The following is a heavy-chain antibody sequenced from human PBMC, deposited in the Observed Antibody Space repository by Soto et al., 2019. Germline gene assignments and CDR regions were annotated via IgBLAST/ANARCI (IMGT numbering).Heavy chain of an antibody. CDR2: VSPPFRTS. D-gene: IGHD3-10*01. CDR3: ARVLYYGSGSYSPYGMDV. V-gene: IGHV1-69*01. Sequence: QVQRVQSGAEVKTPGSSVKVSCKTSGVSFNNNGIGWVRQAPGHGLEWMGGVSPPFRTSNYARKFQGRISITADASTGTVNMELSSLTSEDTAQYYCARVLYYGSGSYSPYGMDVWGQGTTVTVSS. J-gene: IGHJ6*02. CDR1: GVSFNNNG.